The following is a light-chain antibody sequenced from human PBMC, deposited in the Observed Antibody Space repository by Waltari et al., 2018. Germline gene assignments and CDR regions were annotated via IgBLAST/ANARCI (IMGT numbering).Light chain of an antibody. Sequence: YDLTQPSSVSVSPGQTAPIPVSGDVLAETYVRWFQQKPGQAPTLILYKDTERPSGIPERLSGSSSGSTVTLTIRGALLEDEADYHCHAAADNNWFFGGGTKLTVL. CDR3: HAAADNNWF. CDR1: VLAETY. J-gene: IGLJ2*01. CDR2: KDT. V-gene: IGLV3-27*01.